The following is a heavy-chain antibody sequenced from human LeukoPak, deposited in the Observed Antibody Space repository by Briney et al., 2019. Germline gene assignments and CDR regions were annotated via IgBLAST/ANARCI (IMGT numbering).Heavy chain of an antibody. Sequence: SETLSLTCAVYGDSFSGYYWSWVRQPPGNGLEWVGEINHSGSTNYYPSLKSRVTISVDTSKNQFSLKLDSVTAADTAVYYCARGPPVGYCSSTSCRDPKRSAFDIWGQGTMVTVSS. V-gene: IGHV4-34*01. CDR1: GDSFSGYY. CDR3: ARGPPVGYCSSTSCRDPKRSAFDI. CDR2: INHSGST. J-gene: IGHJ3*02. D-gene: IGHD2-2*01.